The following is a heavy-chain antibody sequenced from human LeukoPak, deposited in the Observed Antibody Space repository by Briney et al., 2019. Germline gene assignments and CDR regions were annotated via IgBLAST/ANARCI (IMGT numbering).Heavy chain of an antibody. J-gene: IGHJ5*02. V-gene: IGHV3-15*01. CDR3: TTVGDIVVVPAATGINWFDP. CDR2: IKSKTDGGTT. CDR1: GFTFSNAW. Sequence: GGSLRLSCAASGFTFSNAWMSWVRQAPGKGLEWVGCIKSKTDGGTTDYAAPVKGRFTISRDDSKNTLYLQMNSLKTEDTAVYYCTTVGDIVVVPAATGINWFDPWGQGTLVTVSS. D-gene: IGHD2-2*01.